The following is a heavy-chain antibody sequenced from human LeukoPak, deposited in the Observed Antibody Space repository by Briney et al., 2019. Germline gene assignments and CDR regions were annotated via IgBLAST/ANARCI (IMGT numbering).Heavy chain of an antibody. V-gene: IGHV3-23*01. CDR1: GFTFSSYA. D-gene: IGHD2-2*01. Sequence: GGSLRLSCAASGFTFSSYAMSWVRQAPGKGLEWVSAITSSGGSTYHADSVKGRFTISRDNSKNTLYLQMNSLRDEDTAVYYCVKGSSSSRPYYFDYWGQGTLATVSS. J-gene: IGHJ4*02. CDR2: ITSSGGST. CDR3: VKGSSSSRPYYFDY.